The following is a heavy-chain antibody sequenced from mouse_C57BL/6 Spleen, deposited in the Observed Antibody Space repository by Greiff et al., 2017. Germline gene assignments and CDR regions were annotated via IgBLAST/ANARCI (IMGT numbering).Heavy chain of an antibody. CDR1: GYTFTSYW. CDR3: ARFITTVGGAMDY. V-gene: IGHV1-53*01. Sequence: QVQLQQSGTELVKPGASVKLSCKASGYTFTSYWMHWVKQRPGQGLEWIGNINPSNGGTNYNEKFKSKATLTVDKSSSTAYMQLSSLTSEDSAVYYCARFITTVGGAMDYWGQGTSVTVSS. CDR2: INPSNGGT. D-gene: IGHD1-1*01. J-gene: IGHJ4*01.